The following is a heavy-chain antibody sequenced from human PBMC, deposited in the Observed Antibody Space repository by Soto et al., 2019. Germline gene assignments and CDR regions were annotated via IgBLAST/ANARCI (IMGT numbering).Heavy chain of an antibody. D-gene: IGHD3-3*01. J-gene: IGHJ6*02. CDR2: IYYSGST. CDR3: ARETRYYDFWSGYPSDYYYGMDV. V-gene: IGHV4-61*01. Sequence: PSETLSLTCTVSGGSVSSGSYYWSWIRQPPGKGLEWIGYIYYSGSTNYNPSLKSRVTISVDTSKNQISLKLSSVTAADTAVYYCARETRYYDFWSGYPSDYYYGMDVRGQGTTVTVSS. CDR1: GGSVSSGSYY.